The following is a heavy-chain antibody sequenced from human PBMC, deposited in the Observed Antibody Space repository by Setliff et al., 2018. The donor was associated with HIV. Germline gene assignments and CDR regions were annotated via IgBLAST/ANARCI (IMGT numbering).Heavy chain of an antibody. V-gene: IGHV1-3*01. J-gene: IGHJ3*02. Sequence: ASVKVSCKASGYTFTTYTMHWVRQAPGQRLEWVGWIHAGNDNTKFSQKFQGRVTITRDTSASTVYVELSSLRSEDTAVYYCARDRPIAVAAIDRTFDIWGQGTMVTVSS. CDR1: GYTFTTYT. CDR2: IHAGNDNT. D-gene: IGHD6-19*01. CDR3: ARDRPIAVAAIDRTFDI.